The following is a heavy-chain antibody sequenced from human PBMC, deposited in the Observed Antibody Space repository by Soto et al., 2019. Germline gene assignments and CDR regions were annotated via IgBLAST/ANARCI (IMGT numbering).Heavy chain of an antibody. CDR3: ARGAAVAATGGYYFDY. CDR2: ISAYNGNT. V-gene: IGHV1-18*04. D-gene: IGHD6-19*01. Sequence: ASVKVSCKASGYTFTSYGISWVRQAPGQGLEWMGWISAYNGNTNYAQRLQGRVTMTTDTSTSTAYMELRSLRSDDTAVYYCARGAAVAATGGYYFDYWGQGTLVTVSS. CDR1: GYTFTSYG. J-gene: IGHJ4*02.